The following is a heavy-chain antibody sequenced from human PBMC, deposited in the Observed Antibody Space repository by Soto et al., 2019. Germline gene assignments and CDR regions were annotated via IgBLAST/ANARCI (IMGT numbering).Heavy chain of an antibody. J-gene: IGHJ4*02. CDR3: ARDGPRDYYGSGGTRFDY. V-gene: IGHV1-18*04. Sequence: ASVKVSCKASGYTFTSYGISWVRQAPGQGLEWMGWISAYNGNTNYAQKLQGRVTMTTDTSTSTAYMELRSLRSDDTAVYYCARDGPRDYYGSGGTRFDYWGQGTLVTVPS. CDR1: GYTFTSYG. D-gene: IGHD3-10*01. CDR2: ISAYNGNT.